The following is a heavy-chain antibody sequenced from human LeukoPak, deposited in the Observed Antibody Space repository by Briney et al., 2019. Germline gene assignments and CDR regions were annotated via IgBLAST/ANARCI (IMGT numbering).Heavy chain of an antibody. CDR1: GFTFSSYA. CDR3: AKDLEQLVLGYVAY. V-gene: IGHV3-23*01. Sequence: PAGTLRLSCAASGFTFSSYAMSWVRQAPGKELEGVSGISGSGGSTYYADSVKGRFTISRDNSKNTLYLQMNSLRAEDTAVYYCAKDLEQLVLGYVAYWGQGTLVTVSS. J-gene: IGHJ4*02. CDR2: ISGSGGST. D-gene: IGHD6-6*01.